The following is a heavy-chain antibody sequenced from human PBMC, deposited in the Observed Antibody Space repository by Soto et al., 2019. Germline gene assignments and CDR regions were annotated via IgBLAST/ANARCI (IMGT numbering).Heavy chain of an antibody. CDR1: GGSFSGYY. J-gene: IGHJ6*03. Sequence: SETLSLTCAVYGGSFSGYYWSWIRQPPGKGLEWIGEINHSGSTNYNPSLKSRVTISVDTSKNQFSLKLSSVTAADTAVYYCASVVGYYYYYYMDVWGKGTTVTVSS. CDR2: INHSGST. CDR3: ASVVGYYYYYYMDV. V-gene: IGHV4-34*01. D-gene: IGHD2-21*01.